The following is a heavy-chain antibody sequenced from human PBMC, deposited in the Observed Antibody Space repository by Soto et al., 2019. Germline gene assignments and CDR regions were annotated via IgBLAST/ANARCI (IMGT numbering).Heavy chain of an antibody. V-gene: IGHV3-23*01. Sequence: LRLSCAASGCPFSTYDLTWVRQSPGKGLAWVSSISGSGGSTNYADSVKGRFTISRDNSKNTLYLRMNSLRAEDTAVYYCAKPAYXILTGYRRLTPGCHFDSWGQGTRVTVSS. D-gene: IGHD3-9*01. CDR1: GCPFSTYD. CDR2: ISGSGGST. J-gene: IGHJ4*02. CDR3: AKPAYXILTGYRRLTPGCHFDS.